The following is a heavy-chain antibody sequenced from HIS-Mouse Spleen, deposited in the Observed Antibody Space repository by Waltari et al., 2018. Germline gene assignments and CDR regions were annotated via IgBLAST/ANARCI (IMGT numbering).Heavy chain of an antibody. V-gene: IGHV4-34*01. CDR3: YSSSSFDY. CDR1: GGSFSGYY. Sequence: QVQLQQWGAGLLKPSETLSLTCAVYGGSFSGYYWSWIRQPPGKGLEWIGEINHSGSTNYNPSLKSGVTISVDPSKNQFSRKLSSVTAADTCARAGYSSSSFDYWGQGTLVTVSS. CDR2: INHSGST. D-gene: IGHD6-6*01. J-gene: IGHJ4*02.